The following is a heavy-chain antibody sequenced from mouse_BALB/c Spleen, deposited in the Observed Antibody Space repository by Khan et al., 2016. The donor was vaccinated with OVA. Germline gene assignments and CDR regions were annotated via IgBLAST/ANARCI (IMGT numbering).Heavy chain of an antibody. Sequence: QVQLKQSGPGLVVPSQSLSITCTVSGFSLTSYGVHWVRQPPGKGLEWLVVIWSDGFTTYNSALKSRLSISTDNSKSQIFLKMNSLQTDDTAMYYCARGIYYFGSRYMDYWGQGTSVTVSS. V-gene: IGHV2-6*02. J-gene: IGHJ4*01. CDR2: IWSDGFT. CDR1: GFSLTSYG. CDR3: ARGIYYFGSRYMDY. D-gene: IGHD1-1*01.